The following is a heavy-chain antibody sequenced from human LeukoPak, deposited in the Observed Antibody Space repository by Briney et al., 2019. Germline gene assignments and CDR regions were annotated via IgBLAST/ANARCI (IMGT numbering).Heavy chain of an antibody. Sequence: SETLSLTCTVSDDSMSSYYWNWIRQPPGKGLEWIGYVYYSGGTNYNPSLKSRVTISLDTSKNQFSLKLSSVTAADTAVYYCARRANTAPPYYFDYWGEGTLVTVSS. V-gene: IGHV4-59*01. CDR3: ARRANTAPPYYFDY. CDR1: DDSMSSYY. CDR2: VYYSGGT. J-gene: IGHJ4*02. D-gene: IGHD5-18*01.